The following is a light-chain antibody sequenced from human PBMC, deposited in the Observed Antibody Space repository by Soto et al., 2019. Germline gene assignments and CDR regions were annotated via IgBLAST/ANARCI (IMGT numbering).Light chain of an antibody. CDR1: QGISNY. V-gene: IGKV1-27*01. Sequence: DIQMTQSPSSLSASVGDRVTITCRASQGISNYLAWYQQIPGKVPTLLISAASTLQSGGPSRFSGSGSGTDFILTISSRQPEDVATYYCQKYTNVPTFGGGTKVEIK. CDR3: QKYTNVPT. CDR2: AAS. J-gene: IGKJ4*01.